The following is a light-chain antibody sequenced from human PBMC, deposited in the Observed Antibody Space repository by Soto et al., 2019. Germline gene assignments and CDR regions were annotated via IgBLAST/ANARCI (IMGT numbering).Light chain of an antibody. CDR3: VLYMGSGIPV. CDR2: STN. V-gene: IGLV8-61*01. Sequence: QAVVTQEPSFSVSPGGTVTLTCGLSSGSVSATYYPSWYQQTPGQAPRTLIYSTNTRSSGVHDRFSGSILGNKAALTITGAQADDESDYYCVLYMGSGIPVFGGGTKVTVL. CDR1: SGSVSATYY. J-gene: IGLJ2*01.